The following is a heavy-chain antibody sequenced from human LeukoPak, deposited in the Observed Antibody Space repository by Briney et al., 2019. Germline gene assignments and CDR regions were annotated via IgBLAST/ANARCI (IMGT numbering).Heavy chain of an antibody. V-gene: IGHV3-74*01. CDR3: AQDYGGNRLFDP. CDR1: AFTFSSYW. CDR2: INSDGSST. J-gene: IGHJ5*02. Sequence: GGSLRLSCRASAFTFSSYWMHWVRQAPGKGLVWVSRINSDGSSTSYADSVKGRFTISRDNAKNTLYLQMNSLRAEDTAVYYCAQDYGGNRLFDPWGQGTLVTVSS. D-gene: IGHD4-23*01.